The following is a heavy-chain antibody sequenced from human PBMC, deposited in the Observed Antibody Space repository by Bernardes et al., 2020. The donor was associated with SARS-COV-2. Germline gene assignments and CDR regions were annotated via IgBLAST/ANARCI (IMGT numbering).Heavy chain of an antibody. CDR3: ARGTWIELWLGGNWFDP. Sequence: SETLSLTCTVSGASIRSCGDYWSWIRQHPGKGLEWIGYIYYSGNTHYNPSLKSRATISVDTSKNQFSLKLSSVTAADTAVYYCARGTWIELWLGGNWFDPWRQESLVTVSS. D-gene: IGHD5-18*01. V-gene: IGHV4-31*03. CDR1: GASIRSCGDY. CDR2: IYYSGNT. J-gene: IGHJ5*02.